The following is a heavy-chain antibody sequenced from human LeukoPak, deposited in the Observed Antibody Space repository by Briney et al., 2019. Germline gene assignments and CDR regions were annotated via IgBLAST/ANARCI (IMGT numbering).Heavy chain of an antibody. Sequence: PSETLSLTCGVYGSPFSGYYWGWIRQPPGKGLEWIGEINHSGSTNYNASLKSRVTISVDTSRKQFSLKLSSVTAADSAMYYCAREPGWTIAARPFDYCGQGTLVTVSS. CDR3: AREPGWTIAARPFDY. J-gene: IGHJ4*02. CDR2: INHSGST. D-gene: IGHD6-6*01. CDR1: GSPFSGYY. V-gene: IGHV4-34*01.